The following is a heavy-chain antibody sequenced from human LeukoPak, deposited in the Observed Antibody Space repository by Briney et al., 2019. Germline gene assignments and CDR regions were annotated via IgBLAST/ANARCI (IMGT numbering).Heavy chain of an antibody. V-gene: IGHV3-7*01. Sequence: GGSLRLSCAASGFTFSSMNWVRQAPGKGLEWVANMNQDGSEKSYVDSVKGRFTISRDNAKKSVYLQMNSLRAEDTAVYYCTRDSGYCRFDYWGQGTLVTVSA. CDR3: TRDSGYCRFDY. J-gene: IGHJ4*02. D-gene: IGHD3-22*01. CDR1: GFTFSS. CDR2: MNQDGSEK.